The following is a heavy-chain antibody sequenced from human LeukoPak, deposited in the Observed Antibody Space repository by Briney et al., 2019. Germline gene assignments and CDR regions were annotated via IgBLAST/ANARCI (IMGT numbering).Heavy chain of an antibody. CDR1: GGSISSSSYY. D-gene: IGHD3-9*01. V-gene: IGHV4-61*05. CDR2: IYYSGST. CDR3: ASSFDGDYFDY. J-gene: IGHJ4*02. Sequence: SETLSLTCTVSGGSISSSSYYWGWIRQPPGEGLEWIGYIYYSGSTNYNPSLKRRVTISVDTSKNQFSLKLSSVTAAATAVYYCASSFDGDYFDYWGQGTLVTVSS.